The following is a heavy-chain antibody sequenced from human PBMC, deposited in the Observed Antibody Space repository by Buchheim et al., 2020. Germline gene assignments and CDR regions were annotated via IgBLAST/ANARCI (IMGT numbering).Heavy chain of an antibody. CDR3: TTVRWTYYNGFDY. CDR1: GFTFSNAW. V-gene: IGHV3-15*01. J-gene: IGHJ4*02. D-gene: IGHD1-26*01. Sequence: EVQLVESGGGLVKPGGSLRLSCAASGFTFSNAWMSWVRQAPGKGLEWVGRIKSKTDGGPKDYAAPAKGRFTISRDDSKNTLYLQMNSLKTEDTAIYYCTTVRWTYYNGFDYGGQGSL. CDR2: IKSKTDGGPK.